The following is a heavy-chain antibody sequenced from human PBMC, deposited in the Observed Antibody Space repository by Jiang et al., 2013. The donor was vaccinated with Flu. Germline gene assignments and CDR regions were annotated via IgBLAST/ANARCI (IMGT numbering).Heavy chain of an antibody. CDR3: ARVRVGYGVN. CDR1: GDSVSSSRYY. V-gene: IGHV4-39*07. J-gene: IGHJ4*02. Sequence: SLSCSVSGDSVSSSRYYWTWIRQPPGKGLEWIGEINHSGSTNYNPSLKSRVTISVDTSKNQFSLKLSSVTAADTAVYYCARVRVGYGVNWGQGTLVTVSS. D-gene: IGHD4-17*01. CDR2: INHSGST.